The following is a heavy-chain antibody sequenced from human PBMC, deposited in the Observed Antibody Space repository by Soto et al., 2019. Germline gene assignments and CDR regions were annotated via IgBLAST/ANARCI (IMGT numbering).Heavy chain of an antibody. CDR3: GRGGLAVSGAYDY. V-gene: IGHV1-18*01. D-gene: IGHD6-19*01. CDR2: ISGSNGDT. J-gene: IGHJ4*02. CDR1: GYTFINYG. Sequence: VQLVQSGAEVKESGASVKVSCKASGYTFINYGVAWVRRAPGQGPEWMGWISGSNGDTKYAQNPQNRVSLTTDTSKNTAYMELRSLRPDDTAIYFCGRGGLAVSGAYDYWVQGTRVTVSS.